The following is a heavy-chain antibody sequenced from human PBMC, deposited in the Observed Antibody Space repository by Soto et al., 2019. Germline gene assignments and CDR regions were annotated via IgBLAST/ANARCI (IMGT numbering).Heavy chain of an antibody. V-gene: IGHV1-8*01. Sequence: QVQLVQSGAEVKKPGASVKVSCKASGYTFTSYDINWVRQATGQGLEWMGWMNPNSGNTGYAQKFQGGVTMTRNTSISTAYRELSSLRSEDTAVYYCARGPIGSGSPTIYYYYGMDVWGQGTTVTVSS. J-gene: IGHJ6*02. CDR1: GYTFTSYD. CDR3: ARGPIGSGSPTIYYYYGMDV. CDR2: MNPNSGNT. D-gene: IGHD3-10*01.